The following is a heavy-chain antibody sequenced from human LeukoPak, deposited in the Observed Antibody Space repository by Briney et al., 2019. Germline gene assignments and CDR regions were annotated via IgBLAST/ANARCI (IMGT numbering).Heavy chain of an antibody. Sequence: GGSLRLSCAVSGYPFNDHYIDCVRQAPGKGLEWLGQIRNKLSNYAIEYAASVKGRITISRDESTNSVYLQMNSLKTEDTAMYYCARWRSGFCSDWGQGTLVTVSS. CDR1: GYPFNDHY. J-gene: IGHJ4*02. D-gene: IGHD3-3*01. V-gene: IGHV3-72*01. CDR2: IRNKLSNYAI. CDR3: ARWRSGFCSD.